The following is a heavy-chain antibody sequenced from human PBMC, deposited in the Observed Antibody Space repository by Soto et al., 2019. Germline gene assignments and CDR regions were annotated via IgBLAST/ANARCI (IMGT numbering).Heavy chain of an antibody. CDR1: VDTFTGYG. V-gene: IGHV1-18*01. CDR2: ISAYNGNT. CDR3: ATSIPYYYGMDA. D-gene: IGHD2-21*01. J-gene: IGHJ6*02. Sequence: GXSVKVSCEASVDTFTGYGISWVRQAPGQGLEWMGWISAYNGNTNYAQKLQGRVTMTTDTSTSTAYMELRSLRSDDTAVYYCATSIPYYYGMDAWGQGSTVTVSS.